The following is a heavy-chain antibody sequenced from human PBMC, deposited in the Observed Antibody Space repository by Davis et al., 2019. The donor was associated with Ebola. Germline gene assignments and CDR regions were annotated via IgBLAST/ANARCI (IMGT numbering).Heavy chain of an antibody. CDR3: ARGLEGYYDFWSGYYHDAFDI. D-gene: IGHD3-3*01. Sequence: SETLSLTCTVSGGSISSYYWSWIRQPPGKGLEWIGYIYYSGSTNYNPSLKSRVTISVDTSKNQFSLKLSSVTAADTAVYYCARGLEGYYDFWSGYYHDAFDIWGQGTMVTVSS. V-gene: IGHV4-59*01. CDR1: GGSISSYY. CDR2: IYYSGST. J-gene: IGHJ3*02.